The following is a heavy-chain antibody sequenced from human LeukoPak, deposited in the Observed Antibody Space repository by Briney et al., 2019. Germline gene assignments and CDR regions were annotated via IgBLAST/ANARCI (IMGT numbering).Heavy chain of an antibody. CDR2: INHVGST. CDR1: GGPLSGYY. J-gene: IGHJ6*03. Sequence: SETLSLTCAVYGGPLSGYYWSWIRQPPGKGLEWIGEINHVGSTNYNPSLKSRVTISVDTSKNQFSLKLSSVTAADTAVYYCARGPFLDVRYYDFWRGHYYYMDVWGKGTTVTVSS. D-gene: IGHD3-3*01. CDR3: ARGPFLDVRYYDFWRGHYYYMDV. V-gene: IGHV4-34*01.